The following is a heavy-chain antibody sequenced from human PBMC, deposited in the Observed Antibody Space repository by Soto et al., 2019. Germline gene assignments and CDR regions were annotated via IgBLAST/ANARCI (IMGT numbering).Heavy chain of an antibody. CDR2: IWYDGSNK. CDR1: GFTFSSCG. CDR3: ARDSGYDSSVGAGY. J-gene: IGHJ4*02. D-gene: IGHD3-22*01. V-gene: IGHV3-33*01. Sequence: GGSLRLSCAASGFTFSSCGMHWVRQAPGKGLEWVAVIWYDGSNKYYADSVKGRFTISRDNSKNTLYLQMNSLRAEDTAVYYCARDSGYDSSVGAGYWGQGTLVTVSS.